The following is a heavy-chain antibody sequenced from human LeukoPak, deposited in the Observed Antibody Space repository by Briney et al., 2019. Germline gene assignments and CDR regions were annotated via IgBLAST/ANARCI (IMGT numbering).Heavy chain of an antibody. CDR3: ARTRWIAVAGTDYFDY. V-gene: IGHV4-61*02. CDR1: GGSIRSGSYY. Sequence: SQTLSLTCTVSGGSIRSGSYYWSWIRRPAGKGLEWIGRIYTSGSTNYNPSLKSRVTISVDTSKNQFPLKLSPVTAADTAVYYCARTRWIAVAGTDYFDYWGQGTLVTVSS. D-gene: IGHD6-19*01. CDR2: IYTSGST. J-gene: IGHJ4*02.